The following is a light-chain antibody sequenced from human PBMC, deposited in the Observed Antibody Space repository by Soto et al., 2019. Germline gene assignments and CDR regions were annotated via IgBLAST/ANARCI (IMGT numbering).Light chain of an antibody. Sequence: AIHLTQSPSSLSASVGGRVTITFRASQGISSALAWYQQKPGKAPKLLIYDASSLESGVPSRFSGSGSGTEFTLTISSLQSEDFAVYYCQQYNNWLRTWTFGQGTKVAIK. V-gene: IGKV1D-13*01. CDR1: QGISSA. CDR3: QQYNNWLRTWT. CDR2: DAS. J-gene: IGKJ1*01.